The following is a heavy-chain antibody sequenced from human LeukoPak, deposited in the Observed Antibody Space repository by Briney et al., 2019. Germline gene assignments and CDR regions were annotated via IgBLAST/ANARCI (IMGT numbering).Heavy chain of an antibody. CDR3: AISRYSGTSLDY. V-gene: IGHV3-74*01. CDR2: INSDGGTT. J-gene: IGHJ4*02. D-gene: IGHD1-26*01. CDR1: GFTFSSYW. Sequence: GGSLRLSCAASGFTFSSYWMHWVRQAPGKGLVWVSRINSDGGTTTYTDSVKGRFTISRDNAKSTLYLQMNSLRIEDTAVYYCAISRYSGTSLDYWGQGSLVTVPS.